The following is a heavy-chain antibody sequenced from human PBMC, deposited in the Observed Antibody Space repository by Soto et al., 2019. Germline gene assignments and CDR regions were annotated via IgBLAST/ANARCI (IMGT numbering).Heavy chain of an antibody. J-gene: IGHJ4*02. V-gene: IGHV1-18*01. Sequence: QVQLVQSGAEVKKPGASVKVSCKASGYTFTNHGISWVRQAPGQGLEWMGWISAYNGNTNYAQKLQGRVTITTDTSTSTAYMELRSLRSDDTAVYYCARDLRGRYSSSWGYWGQGTLVTVSS. CDR1: GYTFTNHG. D-gene: IGHD6-13*01. CDR2: ISAYNGNT. CDR3: ARDLRGRYSSSWGY.